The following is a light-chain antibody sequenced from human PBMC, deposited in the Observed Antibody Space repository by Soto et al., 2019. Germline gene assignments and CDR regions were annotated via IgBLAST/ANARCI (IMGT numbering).Light chain of an antibody. CDR2: AAS. V-gene: IGKV1-27*01. Sequence: DLQMTQSPSSLSASVGDRVTITCRASQGIANYLAWYQQKAGKVPDLLIYAASTLHSGVPSRFSGGGSGTDFTLTISGLQPEDVATYYCQNYNRAPWTFGQGTKLEIK. CDR1: QGIANY. J-gene: IGKJ1*01. CDR3: QNYNRAPWT.